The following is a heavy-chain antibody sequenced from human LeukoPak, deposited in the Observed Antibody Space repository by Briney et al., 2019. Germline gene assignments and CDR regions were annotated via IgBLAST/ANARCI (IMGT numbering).Heavy chain of an antibody. Sequence: GGSLRLSCAASGFTFSSYAMSWVRQAPGKGLEWVSAISGSGGSTYYADSVKGRFTISRDNSRNTLYLQMNSLRAEDTAVYYCAKDDRWLQFCCWGQGTLVTVSA. CDR3: AKDDRWLQFCC. CDR2: ISGSGGST. V-gene: IGHV3-23*01. D-gene: IGHD5-24*01. CDR1: GFTFSSYA. J-gene: IGHJ4*02.